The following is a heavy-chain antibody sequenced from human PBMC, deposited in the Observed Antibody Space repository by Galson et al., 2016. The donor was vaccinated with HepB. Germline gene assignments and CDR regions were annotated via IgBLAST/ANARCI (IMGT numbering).Heavy chain of an antibody. J-gene: IGHJ4*02. CDR2: IYQTGTA. D-gene: IGHD2-21*02. CDR1: GGSISNDYW. V-gene: IGHV4-4*02. Sequence: SETLSLTCAVSGGSISNDYWWSWVRQSPGKELEWIGEIYQTGTANYNPSFTRRATIFVDKSKNQFSLRLGSVTAADTAVYYCARGVTGTPYFDFWGQGALVTVSS. CDR3: ARGVTGTPYFDF.